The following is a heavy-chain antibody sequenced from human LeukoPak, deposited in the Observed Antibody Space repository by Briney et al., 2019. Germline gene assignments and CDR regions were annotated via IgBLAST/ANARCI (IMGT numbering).Heavy chain of an antibody. CDR3: AIRFLEWFPFDY. Sequence: SETLSLTCTVSGGSISISNYYWGWLRQPPGKGLEWIGSIYYSGSTYYNPSLKSRVTISVDTSKNQFSLKLSSVTAADTAVYYCAIRFLEWFPFDYWGQGTLVTVSS. D-gene: IGHD3-3*01. CDR2: IYYSGST. J-gene: IGHJ4*02. CDR1: GGSISISNYY. V-gene: IGHV4-39*01.